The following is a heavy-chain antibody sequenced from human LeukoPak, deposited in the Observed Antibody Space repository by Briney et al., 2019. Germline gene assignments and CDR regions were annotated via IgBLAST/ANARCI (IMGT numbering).Heavy chain of an antibody. CDR1: GFTFSSYG. D-gene: IGHD2-15*01. CDR2: IWSDGSKK. V-gene: IGHV3-33*01. Sequence: PGGSLRLSCAASGFTFSSYGMHWVRQAPGKGLEWVAVIWSDGSKKYYAESVKGRLIISRDNSKNTLYLQMNGLTVEDTAVFYCARDLGHCSGGSCYSWYYFDYWGQGTLVTVSS. J-gene: IGHJ4*02. CDR3: ARDLGHCSGGSCYSWYYFDY.